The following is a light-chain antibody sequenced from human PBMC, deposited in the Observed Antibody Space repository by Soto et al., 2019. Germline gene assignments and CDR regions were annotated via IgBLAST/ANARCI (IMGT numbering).Light chain of an antibody. CDR1: QSISSW. CDR2: DAS. V-gene: IGKV1-5*01. Sequence: DIQMTQSPSTLSASIGDRVTITCQASQSISSWLAWDQQKPGKAPKLMIYDASKLASGVPSRFRGSGSSTEFSLAISSLQPDDFATYFCQQYDSYYLTFGQGTKVEIK. J-gene: IGKJ1*01. CDR3: QQYDSYYLT.